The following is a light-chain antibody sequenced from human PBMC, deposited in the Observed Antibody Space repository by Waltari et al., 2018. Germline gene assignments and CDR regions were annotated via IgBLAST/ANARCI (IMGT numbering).Light chain of an antibody. V-gene: IGKV1-5*03. J-gene: IGKJ2*01. Sequence: DIQMTQSPSTLSASVGDRVTITCRASQNINDWLAWYQQKPGKAPKVLIYKASNLESGVPSMFSDSGSGTDVTLTISSLQPDDFATYYCQQYNTYTYTFGQGTKLEIK. CDR3: QQYNTYTYT. CDR2: KAS. CDR1: QNINDW.